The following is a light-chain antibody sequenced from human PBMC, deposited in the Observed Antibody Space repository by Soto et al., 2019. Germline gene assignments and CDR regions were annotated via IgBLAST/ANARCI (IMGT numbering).Light chain of an antibody. J-gene: IGKJ3*01. CDR2: GAS. Sequence: EIVLTQSPGTLSLSPGERATLSCRASQSVSSSYLAWYQQKPGQAPRLLIYGASSRATCIPDRFSGSGSGTDFTLTISRLESEDFAIYYCQHFLTWPPLFTFGPGTTVDIK. CDR1: QSVSSSY. V-gene: IGKV3-20*01. CDR3: QHFLTWPPLFT.